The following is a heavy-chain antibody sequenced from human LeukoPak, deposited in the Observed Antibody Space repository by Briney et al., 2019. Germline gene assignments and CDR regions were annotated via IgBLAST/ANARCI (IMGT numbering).Heavy chain of an antibody. V-gene: IGHV3-66*01. Sequence: RGSLRLSCAASGVTVSTNHMSWVRQAPGKGLEWVSIVYSGGSTYYADSVKGRFTISRDNAKNSLSLQMNSLRDEDTAVYYCARDYAYAFDMWGQGTMVTVSS. CDR3: ARDYAYAFDM. CDR1: GVTVSTNH. D-gene: IGHD4-17*01. CDR2: VYSGGST. J-gene: IGHJ3*02.